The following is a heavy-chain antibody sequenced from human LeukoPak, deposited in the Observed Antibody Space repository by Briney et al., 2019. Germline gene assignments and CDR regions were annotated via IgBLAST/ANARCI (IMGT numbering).Heavy chain of an antibody. CDR2: ISGGSGAM. V-gene: IGHV3-21*01. Sequence: GGSLRLSCAASGFSFSTYSMNWVRQPPGKGLEWVSSISGGSGAMYYADSLKGRFTISRDNARNSLYLQMHSLRAEDTAVYYCARGIPHTFGLDYWGQGTLVTVSS. CDR3: ARGIPHTFGLDY. D-gene: IGHD2-2*02. CDR1: GFSFSTYS. J-gene: IGHJ4*02.